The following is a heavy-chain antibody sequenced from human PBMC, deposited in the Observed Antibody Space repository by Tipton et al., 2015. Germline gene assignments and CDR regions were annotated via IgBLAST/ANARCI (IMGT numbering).Heavy chain of an antibody. Sequence: TLSLTCTVSGGSINFYYWTWIRQPPGKGLEYIGYIYHSGRASYNPSLKSRVTISVDTSKNQFSLKLRSVTAADTAVYYCAREAYSSSGLIFDYWGQGTLVTVSS. J-gene: IGHJ4*02. CDR2: IYHSGRA. D-gene: IGHD6-6*01. CDR3: AREAYSSSGLIFDY. V-gene: IGHV4-59*01. CDR1: GGSINFYY.